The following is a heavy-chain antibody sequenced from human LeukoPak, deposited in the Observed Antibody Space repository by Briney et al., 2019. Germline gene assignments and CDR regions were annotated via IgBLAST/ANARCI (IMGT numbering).Heavy chain of an antibody. D-gene: IGHD2-8*01. CDR1: GYTFTGYY. Sequence: ASVKVSCKASGYTFTGYYMHWVRQAPGQGLEWMGWINPNSGGTNYAQKFQGRVTMTRGTSISTAYMELTRLRSDDTAVYYCARGGLRVMVYRLYYMDVWGKGTTVTVSS. CDR3: ARGGLRVMVYRLYYMDV. CDR2: INPNSGGT. J-gene: IGHJ6*03. V-gene: IGHV1-2*02.